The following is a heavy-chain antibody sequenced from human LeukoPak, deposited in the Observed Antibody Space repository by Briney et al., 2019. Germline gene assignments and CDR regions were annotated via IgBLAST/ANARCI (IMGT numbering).Heavy chain of an antibody. CDR1: GGSISSYY. J-gene: IGHJ6*03. V-gene: IGHV4-4*07. CDR2: IYTSGST. Sequence: SETLSLTCTVSGGSISSYYWSWIRQPAGKGLEWIGRIYTSGSTNYNPSLKSRVTMSVDTSKNQFSLKLSSVTAADTAVYYCASTPIVVVPAAMHYYCYYMDVWGKGTTVTVSS. CDR3: ASTPIVVVPAAMHYYCYYMDV. D-gene: IGHD2-2*01.